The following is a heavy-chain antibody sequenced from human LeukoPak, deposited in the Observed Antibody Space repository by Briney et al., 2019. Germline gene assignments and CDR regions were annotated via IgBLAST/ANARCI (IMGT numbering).Heavy chain of an antibody. CDR2: MNPKSGNT. J-gene: IGHJ4*02. V-gene: IGHV1-8*01. D-gene: IGHD2-2*01. CDR1: GYTFTSYD. Sequence: GASVKVSCKASGYTFTSYDINWVRQAPGHGLEWMGWMNPKSGNTGYAQKFQGRVTITRNTSISTAYMELSSLRSEDTAVYYCARGRGYCSSTSCYDLAYWGQGTLVTVSS. CDR3: ARGRGYCSSTSCYDLAY.